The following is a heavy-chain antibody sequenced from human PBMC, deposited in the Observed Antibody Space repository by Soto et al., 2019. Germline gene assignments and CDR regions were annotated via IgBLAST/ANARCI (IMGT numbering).Heavy chain of an antibody. CDR3: ARGLISGSSYSGGWYYFDN. CDR2: INHSGST. Sequence: QVQLQQWGAGLLKPSETLSLTCAVYGGSFSGYIWTWIRQSPGKGLQWIGQINHSGSTYYNPSLXSRVTISRPTPXEXFSXELSSVTAADTAMYYCARGLISGSSYSGGWYYFDNWSQGTLVTVSS. J-gene: IGHJ4*02. CDR1: GGSFSGYI. D-gene: IGHD1-26*01. V-gene: IGHV4-34*01.